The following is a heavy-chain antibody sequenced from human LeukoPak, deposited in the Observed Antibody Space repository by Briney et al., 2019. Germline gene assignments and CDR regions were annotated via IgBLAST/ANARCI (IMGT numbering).Heavy chain of an antibody. V-gene: IGHV1-2*02. J-gene: IGHJ5*02. D-gene: IGHD5-18*01. CDR2: INPNSGGT. Sequence: APVRVSCTPSRYIFTHYYMHWVRQAPGQRLEWLGWINPNSGGTNYAQHFQGRAPLSWDTSINTAYMELSSLTSDDTAVYYCARVSPIQQLFFWFDPWGQGTLVTVSS. CDR1: RYIFTHYY. CDR3: ARVSPIQQLFFWFDP.